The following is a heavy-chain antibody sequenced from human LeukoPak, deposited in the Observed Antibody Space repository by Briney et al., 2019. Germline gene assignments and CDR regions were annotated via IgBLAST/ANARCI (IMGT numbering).Heavy chain of an antibody. J-gene: IGHJ4*02. V-gene: IGHV3-21*01. D-gene: IGHD3-22*01. CDR1: GFTFSSYS. CDR3: ARDHYYDSSGYDY. CDR2: ISSSSSYI. Sequence: PGGSLRLSCAASGFTFSSYSMNWVRQAPGKGLEWVSSISSSSSYIYYADSVKGRFTFSRDNAKNSLYLQMNSLRAEDTAVYYCARDHYYDSSGYDYWGQGTLVTVSS.